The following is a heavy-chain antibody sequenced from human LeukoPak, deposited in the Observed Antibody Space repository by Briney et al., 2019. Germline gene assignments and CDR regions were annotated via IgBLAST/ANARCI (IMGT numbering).Heavy chain of an antibody. CDR2: IWYDGSNK. D-gene: IGHD2-21*01. J-gene: IGHJ6*02. CDR1: GFTFSSYG. V-gene: IGHV3-33*01. CDR3: ARDRAGVYYYYGMDV. Sequence: GGSLRLSCAASGFTFSSYGMHWVRQAPGKGLEWVAVIWYDGSNKYYADSVKGRFTISRDNSKNTLHLQMNSLRAEDTAVYYCARDRAGVYYYYGMDVWGQGTTVTVSS.